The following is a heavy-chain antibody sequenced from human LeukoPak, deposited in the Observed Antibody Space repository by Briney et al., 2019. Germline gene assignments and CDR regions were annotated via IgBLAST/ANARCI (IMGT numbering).Heavy chain of an antibody. V-gene: IGHV1-18*01. CDR1: GFTFTSSA. CDR3: ARDLSYSSSWFDP. J-gene: IGHJ5*02. Sequence: ASVKVSCKASGFTFTSSAMQWVRQARGQGLEWMGWISAYNGNTNYARKLQGRVTMTTDTSTSTAYMELRSLRSDDTAVYYCARDLSYSSSWFDPWGQGTLVTVSS. D-gene: IGHD6-13*01. CDR2: ISAYNGNT.